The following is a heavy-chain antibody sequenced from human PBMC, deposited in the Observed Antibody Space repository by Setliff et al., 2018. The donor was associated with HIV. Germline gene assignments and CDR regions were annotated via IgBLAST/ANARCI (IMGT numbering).Heavy chain of an antibody. J-gene: IGHJ3*02. V-gene: IGHV5-51*01. CDR3: ARHQVAMSRVVVQDPGPLDK. Sequence: GESLKLSCMAFGNSFDNHWIAWVRQMPGKGPEWMGFIYTGDSGTKYSPAFQGRVTISADKSIKTTYLQWTSLQPSDTAMYYCARHQVAMSRVVVQDPGPLDKWGQGTRVTVSS. CDR2: IYTGDSGT. D-gene: IGHD2-15*01. CDR1: GNSFDNHW.